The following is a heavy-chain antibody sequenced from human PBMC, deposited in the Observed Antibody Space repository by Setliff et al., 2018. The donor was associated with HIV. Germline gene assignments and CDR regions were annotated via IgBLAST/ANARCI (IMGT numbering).Heavy chain of an antibody. V-gene: IGHV4-59*12. CDR1: GGSISGYY. J-gene: IGHJ6*03. D-gene: IGHD3-10*01. CDR3: ARDRRGYYYGSGSCYMDV. Sequence: KPSETLSLTCTVSGGSISGYYWSWIRQPPGKGLEWIGYIYYRGSTDYNPSLKSRVTISVDTSKNQFSLKLSSVTAADTAVYYCARDRRGYYYGSGSCYMDVWGTGTTVTSP. CDR2: IYYRGST.